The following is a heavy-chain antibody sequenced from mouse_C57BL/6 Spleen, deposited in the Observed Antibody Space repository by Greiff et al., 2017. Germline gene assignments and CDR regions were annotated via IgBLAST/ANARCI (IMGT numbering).Heavy chain of an antibody. D-gene: IGHD2-4*01. CDR3: ARNGATMITDWYFDV. Sequence: VQGVESGPGLVQPSQSLSITCTVSGFSLTSYGVHWVRQSPGKGLEWLGVIWSGGSTDYNAAFISRLSISKDNSKSQVFFKMNSLQADDTAIYYCARNGATMITDWYFDVWGTGTTVTVSS. CDR1: GFSLTSYG. V-gene: IGHV2-2*01. CDR2: IWSGGST. J-gene: IGHJ1*03.